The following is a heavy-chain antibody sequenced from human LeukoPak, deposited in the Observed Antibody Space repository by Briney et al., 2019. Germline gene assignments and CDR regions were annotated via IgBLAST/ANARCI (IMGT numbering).Heavy chain of an antibody. CDR2: INCNGGST. Sequence: GGSLRLSCAASGFTFDDYGMSWVRQAPGKGLEWVCGINCNGGSTGYADSVKGRFTISRDNAKNSLYLQMNRLRAEDTAVNYCAREAPLYYYDSSGYYFDYWGQGTLVTVSS. CDR3: AREAPLYYYDSSGYYFDY. CDR1: GFTFDDYG. V-gene: IGHV3-20*04. J-gene: IGHJ4*02. D-gene: IGHD3-22*01.